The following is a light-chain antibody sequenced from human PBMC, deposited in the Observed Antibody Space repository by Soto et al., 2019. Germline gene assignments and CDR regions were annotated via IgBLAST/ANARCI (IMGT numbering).Light chain of an antibody. V-gene: IGKV1-12*01. J-gene: IGKJ4*01. CDR1: QDINSW. Sequence: DIQMTQSPSSVSASVGARVTITCRASQDINSWLTWYQQKPGKAPKVLIYIASRLQSGVPSRFSGRGSGTDFSLTISNLQPEDFATYFCQQSKTFPLTFGGGTKVDIK. CDR2: IAS. CDR3: QQSKTFPLT.